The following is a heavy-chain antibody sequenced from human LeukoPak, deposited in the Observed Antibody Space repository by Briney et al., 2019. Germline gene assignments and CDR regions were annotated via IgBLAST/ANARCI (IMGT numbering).Heavy chain of an antibody. CDR2: MNPNSGNT. CDR3: ARGTLTAETYYYDSSGYPRYGMDV. V-gene: IGHV1-8*01. CDR1: GYTFTSYD. J-gene: IGHJ6*02. D-gene: IGHD3-22*01. Sequence: GASVKVSCKASGYTFTSYDINWVRQATGQGLEWMGWMNPNSGNTGYAQKFQGRVTMTRNTSISTAYMELSSLRSEDTAVYYCARGTLTAETYYYDSSGYPRYGMDVWGQGTTVNVSS.